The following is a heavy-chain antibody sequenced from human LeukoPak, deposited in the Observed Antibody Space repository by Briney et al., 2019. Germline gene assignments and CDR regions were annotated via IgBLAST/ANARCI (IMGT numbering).Heavy chain of an antibody. D-gene: IGHD6-19*01. V-gene: IGHV3-21*01. Sequence: GGSLRLSCAASGFTFSSYSMNWVRQAPGKGLEWVSSISSSSSYIYYADSVKGRFTISRDSAKNSLYLRMNSLRAEDTAVYYCAKDSGWYYMDVWGKGTTVTVSS. CDR3: AKDSGWYYMDV. CDR1: GFTFSSYS. CDR2: ISSSSSYI. J-gene: IGHJ6*03.